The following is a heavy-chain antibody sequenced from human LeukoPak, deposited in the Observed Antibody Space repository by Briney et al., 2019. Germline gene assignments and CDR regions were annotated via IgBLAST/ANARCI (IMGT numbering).Heavy chain of an antibody. V-gene: IGHV1-24*01. CDR3: ARDPGGGASDY. D-gene: IGHD2-21*01. Sequence: ASVKVSCKVSGYTLTELSMHWVRQAPGKGLEWMGGFDPEDGETIYAQKLQGRVTMTTDTSTSTAYMELRSLRSDDTAVYYCARDPGGGASDYWGQGTLVTVSS. CDR1: GYTLTELS. CDR2: FDPEDGET. J-gene: IGHJ4*02.